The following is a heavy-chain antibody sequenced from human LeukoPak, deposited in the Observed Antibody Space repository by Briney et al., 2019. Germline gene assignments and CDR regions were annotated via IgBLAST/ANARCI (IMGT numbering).Heavy chain of an antibody. CDR2: IYYSGST. V-gene: IGHV4-31*03. D-gene: IGHD3-3*01. CDR1: GGSISSGGYY. CDR3: ARGKVGTIFGVVIIPPSV. J-gene: IGHJ4*02. Sequence: SQTLSLTCTVSGGSISSGGYYWSWIRQHPGKGLEWIGYIYYSGSTYYNPSLESRVTISVDTSKNQFSLKLSSVTAADTAVYYCARGKVGTIFGVVIIPPSVWGQGTLVTVSS.